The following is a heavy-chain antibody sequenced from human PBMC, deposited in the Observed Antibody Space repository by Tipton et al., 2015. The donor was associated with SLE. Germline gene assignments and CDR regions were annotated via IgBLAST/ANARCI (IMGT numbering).Heavy chain of an antibody. CDR1: GFTLSSYW. CDR3: ARSGRRESPPDY. Sequence: SLRLSCAASGFTLSSYWMIWVRQAPGKGLEWVANIKENGSEKYYVDSVRGRFTISRDNAKNSLYQQMNSLRAEDTAVYYCARSGRRESPPDYWGQGTVGNVSS. J-gene: IGHJ4*02. D-gene: IGHD3-10*01. V-gene: IGHV3-7*01. CDR2: IKENGSEK.